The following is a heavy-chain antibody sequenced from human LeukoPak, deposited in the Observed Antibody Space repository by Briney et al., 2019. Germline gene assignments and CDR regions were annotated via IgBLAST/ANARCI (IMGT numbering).Heavy chain of an antibody. Sequence: SETLSLTCTVSGGSISSYYWSWIRQPPGKGLEWIGYIYYSGSTNYNPSLKSRVTISLDTSKNQFSLKLSSVTPADTAVYYCARASSGWWYFDLWGRGTLVTVSS. D-gene: IGHD6-19*01. CDR1: GGSISSYY. V-gene: IGHV4-59*01. J-gene: IGHJ2*01. CDR3: ARASSGWWYFDL. CDR2: IYYSGST.